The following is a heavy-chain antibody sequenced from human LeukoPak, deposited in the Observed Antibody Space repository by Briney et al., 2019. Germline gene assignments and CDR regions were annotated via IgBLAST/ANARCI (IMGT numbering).Heavy chain of an antibody. CDR2: ISAYNGNT. CDR3: ARDFPESSYDYVWGSYLVGGGYYYYMDV. V-gene: IGHV1-18*01. J-gene: IGHJ6*03. D-gene: IGHD3-16*02. Sequence: GASGKVSCKASGYTFTRYGISWVRQAPGQGLEWMGWISAYNGNTNYVQKLQGRVTMTTDTSTSTAYMELRSLRSDDTAVYYCARDFPESSYDYVWGSYLVGGGYYYYMDVWGKGTTVTVSS. CDR1: GYTFTRYG.